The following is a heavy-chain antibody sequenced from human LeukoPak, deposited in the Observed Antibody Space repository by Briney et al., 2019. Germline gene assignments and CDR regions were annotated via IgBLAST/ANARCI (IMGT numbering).Heavy chain of an antibody. Sequence: GGSLRLSCAASGFTFSNYAMSWVRQAPGKGLEWVAGISGTGGSTHYADSVKGRFTISRDNTKNSLYLQMNSLRAEDTAMYYCARVASSSWYGGYWGQGTLVTVSS. J-gene: IGHJ4*02. V-gene: IGHV3-23*01. D-gene: IGHD6-13*01. CDR3: ARVASSSWYGGY. CDR1: GFTFSNYA. CDR2: ISGTGGST.